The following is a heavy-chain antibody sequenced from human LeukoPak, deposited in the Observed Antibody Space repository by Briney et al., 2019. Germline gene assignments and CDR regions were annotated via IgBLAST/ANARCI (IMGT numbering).Heavy chain of an antibody. CDR1: GGSISSSSYY. CDR2: IYYSGST. D-gene: IGHD2-8*02. J-gene: IGHJ4*02. CDR3: AREDTGGLDY. V-gene: IGHV4-39*07. Sequence: PSETLPLTCTVSGGSISSSSYYWGWIRQPPGKGLEWIGSIYYSGSTYYNPSLKSRVTISVDTSKNQFSLKLISVTAADTAVYYCAREDTGGLDYWGQGILVTVSP.